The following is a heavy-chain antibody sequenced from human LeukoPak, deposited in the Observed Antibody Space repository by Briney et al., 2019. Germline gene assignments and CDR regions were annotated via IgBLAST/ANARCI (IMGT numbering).Heavy chain of an antibody. CDR1: GFTFSSNA. Sequence: PGRSLRLSCAASGFTFSSNAIHWVRQAPGKGLEWLAEISYDGGNTYYADSVKGRFTISRDNSKNTLYLQMNSLRAEDTAVYYCAKEGTGIHFDYWGQGTLVTVSS. CDR2: ISYDGGNT. D-gene: IGHD1-1*01. CDR3: AKEGTGIHFDY. V-gene: IGHV3-30-3*01. J-gene: IGHJ4*02.